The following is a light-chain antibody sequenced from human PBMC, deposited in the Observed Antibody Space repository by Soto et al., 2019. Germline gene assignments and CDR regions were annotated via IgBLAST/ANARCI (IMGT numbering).Light chain of an antibody. CDR1: QSGTNNY. CDR3: QQCSFSPRT. CDR2: DAS. Sequence: EIVLTQSPGTLSLSPGERATLSCRASQSGTNNYLDWFQQKPGQAPRLLIYDASIGADGIPDRFSGSGSETDFPLTISRLEPEDSAVYYCQQCSFSPRTFGQGTNVEIK. V-gene: IGKV3-20*01. J-gene: IGKJ1*01.